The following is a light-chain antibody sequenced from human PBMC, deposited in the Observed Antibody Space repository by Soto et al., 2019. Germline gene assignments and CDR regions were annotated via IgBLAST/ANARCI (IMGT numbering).Light chain of an antibody. CDR1: SSDVGGYNY. J-gene: IGLJ1*01. CDR3: SSYVGSNNWV. Sequence: QAVLTQPPSASGSPGQSVTISCTGTSSDVGGYNYVSWYQQHPGKAPKLMIYEVSKRPSGVPDRFSGSKSGNTASLTVSGLQAEDEADYYCSSYVGSNNWVFGTGTKLTVL. V-gene: IGLV2-8*01. CDR2: EVS.